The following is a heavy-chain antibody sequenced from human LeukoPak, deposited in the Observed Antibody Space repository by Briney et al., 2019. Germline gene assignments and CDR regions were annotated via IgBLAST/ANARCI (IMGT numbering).Heavy chain of an antibody. CDR3: ARSTYGGIPFDI. CDR2: ISAYNGNT. CDR1: GYTFTSYG. D-gene: IGHD3-10*01. V-gene: IGHV1-18*04. Sequence: ASVTVSCKASGYTFTSYGVSWVRQAPGQGLEWKGWISAYNGNTNYAQKLQGRVTMTTDTSTTTAYMELRSLRSDDTAMYYCARSTYGGIPFDIWGQGTMVTVSS. J-gene: IGHJ3*02.